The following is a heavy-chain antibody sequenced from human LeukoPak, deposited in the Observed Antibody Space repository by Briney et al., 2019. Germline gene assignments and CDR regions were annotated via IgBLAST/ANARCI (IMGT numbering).Heavy chain of an antibody. J-gene: IGHJ4*02. D-gene: IGHD3-10*01. CDR2: ISYDGSNK. Sequence: PGGSLRLSCAASGFTFSSYGMHWVRQAPGKGLEWVVVISYDGSNKYYADSVKGRFTISRDNSKNTLYLQMRAEDTAVYYCARVRYYGSGSPSFDYWGQGTLVTVSS. CDR1: GFTFSSYG. V-gene: IGHV3-30*03. CDR3: ARVRYYGSGSPSFDY.